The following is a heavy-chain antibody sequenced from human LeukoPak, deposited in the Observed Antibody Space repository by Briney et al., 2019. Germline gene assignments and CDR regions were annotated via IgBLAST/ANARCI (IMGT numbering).Heavy chain of an antibody. CDR1: GGTFSSYA. CDR2: IIPIFGTA. CDR3: ARGGLGIRPHFDY. Sequence: SVKVSCKASGGTFSSYAISWVRQAPGQGLEWMGGIIPIFGTANYAQKFQGRVTITTDESTSTAYMELSSLRSEDTAVYYCARGGLGIRPHFDYWGQGTLVTVSS. V-gene: IGHV1-69*05. J-gene: IGHJ4*02. D-gene: IGHD1-26*01.